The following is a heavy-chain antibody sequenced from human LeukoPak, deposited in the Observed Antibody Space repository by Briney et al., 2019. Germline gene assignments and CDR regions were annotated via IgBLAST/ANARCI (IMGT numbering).Heavy chain of an antibody. Sequence: SDTLSLTCAVSGYSISSNSWWGWIRQPPGKGLEWIGYIYYSGTTYYNSSLKSRVTMSVDTSKNQLSLKLDSVTAVDTAVYYCALYDGTYGYFDYWGQGSLVTVSS. CDR2: IYYSGTT. V-gene: IGHV4-28*01. CDR1: GYSISSNSW. CDR3: ALYDGTYGYFDY. J-gene: IGHJ4*02. D-gene: IGHD1-26*01.